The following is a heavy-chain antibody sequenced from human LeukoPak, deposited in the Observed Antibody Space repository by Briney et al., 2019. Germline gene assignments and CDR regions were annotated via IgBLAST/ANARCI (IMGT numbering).Heavy chain of an antibody. J-gene: IGHJ4*02. D-gene: IGHD6-19*01. CDR2: IYPGDSDT. CDR1: GYSFTNYW. Sequence: GESLKISCKGSGYSFTNYWIGWVRQMPGKGLEWMGIIYPGDSDTRYSPSFQGQVTISADRSISTAYLQWSSLKASDTAMYYCARGLRQEKYSSGWWGIGYYFDYWGQGTLVTVSS. CDR3: ARGLRQEKYSSGWWGIGYYFDY. V-gene: IGHV5-51*01.